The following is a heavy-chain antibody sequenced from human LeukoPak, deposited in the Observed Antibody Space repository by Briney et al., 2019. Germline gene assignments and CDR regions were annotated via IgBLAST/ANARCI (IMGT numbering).Heavy chain of an antibody. Sequence: GGSLRLSCAASGFTFSSYAMSWVRQAPGKGLEWVSAISGSGGSTYYADSVKGRFTISRDNSKNTLYLQMNSLRAEDTAVYYCAKYYDFWSGNYLDYWGQGTLVTVSS. CDR1: GFTFSSYA. V-gene: IGHV3-23*01. D-gene: IGHD3-3*01. J-gene: IGHJ4*02. CDR3: AKYYDFWSGNYLDY. CDR2: ISGSGGST.